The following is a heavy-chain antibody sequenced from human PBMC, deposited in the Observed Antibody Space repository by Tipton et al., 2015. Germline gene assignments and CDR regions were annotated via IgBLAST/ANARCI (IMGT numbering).Heavy chain of an antibody. V-gene: IGHV4-61*01. CDR3: ARADAALDY. J-gene: IGHJ4*02. CDR1: GGSVTSGSYY. Sequence: TLSLPCTVSGGSVTSGSYYWNWILPPRGQGLEWPVYIYYSGSTSYNPSLKSRVTISTDTSKNQFSLKLRSVTAADTAVYYCARADAALDYWGQGTLVTVSS. D-gene: IGHD6-25*01. CDR2: IYYSGST.